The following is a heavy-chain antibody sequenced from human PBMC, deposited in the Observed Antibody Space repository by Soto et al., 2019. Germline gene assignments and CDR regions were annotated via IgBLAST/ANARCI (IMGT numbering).Heavy chain of an antibody. J-gene: IGHJ4*02. D-gene: IGHD3-3*01. Sequence: ASVKVCCEASGDRFASYDINWVRQATGQGLEWMGWMNPNSGNTGYAQKFQGRVTMTRNTSISTAYMELSSLRSEDTAVYYCARVHDFWSGYYPFDYWGQGTLVTVSS. CDR1: GDRFASYD. CDR3: ARVHDFWSGYYPFDY. CDR2: MNPNSGNT. V-gene: IGHV1-8*01.